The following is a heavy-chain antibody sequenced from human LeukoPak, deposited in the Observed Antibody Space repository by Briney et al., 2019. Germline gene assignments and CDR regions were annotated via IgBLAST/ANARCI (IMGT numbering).Heavy chain of an antibody. Sequence: GGSLRLSCAASGFTVSSNYVSWVRQAPGKGLEWVSVIYSGGSTYYADSVKGRFTISRDNSKNTLYLQMNSLRAEDTAVYYCARTSSSGYYSKYFDYWGQGTLVTVSS. CDR1: GFTVSSNY. D-gene: IGHD3-22*01. CDR3: ARTSSSGYYSKYFDY. V-gene: IGHV3-66*01. J-gene: IGHJ4*02. CDR2: IYSGGST.